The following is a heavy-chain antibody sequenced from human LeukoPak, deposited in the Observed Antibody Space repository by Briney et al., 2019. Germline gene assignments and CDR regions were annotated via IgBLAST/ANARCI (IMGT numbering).Heavy chain of an antibody. Sequence: GGSLRLSCAASGFTFSSYAMSWVRQAPGKGLEWVSAISGSGGSTYYADSVKGRFTISRDNSKNTLCLQMNSLRAEDTAVYYCAKEAYGSGHYYYYGMDVWGQGTTVTVSS. CDR3: AKEAYGSGHYYYYGMDV. D-gene: IGHD3-10*01. CDR2: ISGSGGST. V-gene: IGHV3-23*01. J-gene: IGHJ6*02. CDR1: GFTFSSYA.